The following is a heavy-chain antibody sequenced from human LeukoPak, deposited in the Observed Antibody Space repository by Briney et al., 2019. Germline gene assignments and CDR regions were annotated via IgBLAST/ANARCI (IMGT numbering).Heavy chain of an antibody. CDR3: AKEGSYGSSWSNDY. J-gene: IGHJ4*02. D-gene: IGHD6-13*01. CDR1: GFTFSSYA. V-gene: IGHV3-23*01. Sequence: GGSLRLSCAASGFTFSSYAMSWVRQAPGKGLEWVSAISGSGGSTYYADSVKGRFTISRDNSKNTLCLQMNSLRAEDTAVYYCAKEGSYGSSWSNDYWGQGTLVTVSS. CDR2: ISGSGGST.